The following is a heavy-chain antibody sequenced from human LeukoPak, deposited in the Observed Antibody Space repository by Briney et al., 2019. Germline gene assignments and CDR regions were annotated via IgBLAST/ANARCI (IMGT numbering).Heavy chain of an antibody. Sequence: PSETLSLTCTVSGYSISSGYYWGWVRQPPGKGLEWIGSIYHSGSTYYNPSLKSRVTISVDTSKNQFSLKLSSVTAADTAVYYCARERDYIVGPWGQGTLVTVSS. CDR1: GYSISSGYY. J-gene: IGHJ5*02. V-gene: IGHV4-38-2*02. D-gene: IGHD4-11*01. CDR2: IYHSGST. CDR3: ARERDYIVGP.